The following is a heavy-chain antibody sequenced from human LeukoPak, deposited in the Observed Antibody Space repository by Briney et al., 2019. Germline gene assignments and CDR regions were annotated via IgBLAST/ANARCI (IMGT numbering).Heavy chain of an antibody. Sequence: GGSLRLSCSASGFTFSSSAIHWVRQAPGKGLEYVSGISSNGGSTYSADSVKGRFTISRDNSKNTVYLQMSSLRPEDTALYYCVKRTGLYFDYWGQGTLVTVSS. J-gene: IGHJ4*02. V-gene: IGHV3-64D*09. CDR1: GFTFSSSA. CDR2: ISSNGGST. D-gene: IGHD1-1*01. CDR3: VKRTGLYFDY.